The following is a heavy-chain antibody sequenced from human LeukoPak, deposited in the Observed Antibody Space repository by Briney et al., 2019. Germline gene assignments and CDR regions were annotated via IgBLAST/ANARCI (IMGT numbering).Heavy chain of an antibody. CDR1: GGSFSGYY. J-gene: IGHJ5*02. CDR2: INHSGST. D-gene: IGHD3-22*01. CDR3: ARVLFGYYFP. Sequence: SETLSLTCAVYGGSFSGYYWSWIRQPPGKGLEWIGEINHSGSTNYNPSLKSRVTISVDMSKNQFSLKLSSVTAADTAVYYCARVLFGYYFPWGQGTLVTVSS. V-gene: IGHV4-34*01.